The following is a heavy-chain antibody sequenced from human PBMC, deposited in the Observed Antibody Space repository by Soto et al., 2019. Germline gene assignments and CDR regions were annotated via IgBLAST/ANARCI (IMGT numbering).Heavy chain of an antibody. CDR3: ARQGYCSNTACYTVDY. J-gene: IGHJ4*02. D-gene: IGHD2-2*02. Sequence: SETLSLTCTVAVGSISSSAYYWGWIRQSPGRWLDWIGIIHNSGSTYYNSSLKSRVTISVDTSNNHFSLRLSSMTAADTAMYYCARQGYCSNTACYTVDYWGQGHLVTVSS. CDR1: VGSISSSAYY. V-gene: IGHV4-39*01. CDR2: IHNSGST.